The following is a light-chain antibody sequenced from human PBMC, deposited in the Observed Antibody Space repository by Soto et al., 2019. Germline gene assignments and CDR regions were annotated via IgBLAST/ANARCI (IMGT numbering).Light chain of an antibody. Sequence: EIVLTQSPATLSLSPGERATLSCWASQSVSNSLAWFQQRPGQAPRLLIYGASDRATGIPARFSGTGSGTDFTLTISSLEPEDFAVYYCQQRAKWPRTFGQGTKVDI. CDR2: GAS. CDR1: QSVSNS. J-gene: IGKJ1*01. CDR3: QQRAKWPRT. V-gene: IGKV3-11*01.